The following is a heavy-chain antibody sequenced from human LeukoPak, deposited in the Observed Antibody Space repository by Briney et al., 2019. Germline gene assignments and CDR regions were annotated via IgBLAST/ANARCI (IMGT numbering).Heavy chain of an antibody. J-gene: IGHJ4*02. D-gene: IGHD1-1*01. CDR2: ISSSTGTV. V-gene: IGHV3-48*03. CDR3: ARDPTDLQSWDDFTLDY. CDR1: GFTFSNYD. Sequence: GGSLRLSCEASGFTFSNYDMNWVRQAPGKGPEWVAWISSSTGTVYYAGSVKGRFTISRDNSKNSLYLQMNSLRAEDTGVYYCARDPTDLQSWDDFTLDYWGQGALSPSPQ.